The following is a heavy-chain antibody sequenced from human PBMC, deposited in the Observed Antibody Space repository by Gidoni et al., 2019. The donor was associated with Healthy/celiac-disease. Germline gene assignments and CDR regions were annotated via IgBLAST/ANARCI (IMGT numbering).Heavy chain of an antibody. CDR2: ISYDGSNK. V-gene: IGHV3-30*18. J-gene: IGHJ3*02. CDR1: GFTFSSYG. Sequence: QVQLVESGGGVVQPGRSLRLSCAASGFTFSSYGMHWVRQAPGKGLEWVAVISYDGSNKYYADSVKGRFTISRDNSKNTLYLQMNSLRAEDTAVYYCAKAVEMASHGAFDIWGQGTMVTVSS. CDR3: AKAVEMASHGAFDI. D-gene: IGHD2-15*01.